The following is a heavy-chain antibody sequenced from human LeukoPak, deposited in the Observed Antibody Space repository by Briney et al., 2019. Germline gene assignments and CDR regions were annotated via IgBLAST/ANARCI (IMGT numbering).Heavy chain of an antibody. Sequence: GGSLRLSCAASGFNFTNYNMNWVRQAPVKGLEWVSSIHSSSGSIYYADSLKGQFTISRDNAKNSLYLQMNSLRAEDTAVYYCARDLAWDAFDIWGQGTMVTVSS. V-gene: IGHV3-21*01. CDR1: GFNFTNYN. CDR3: ARDLAWDAFDI. J-gene: IGHJ3*02. CDR2: IHSSSGSI.